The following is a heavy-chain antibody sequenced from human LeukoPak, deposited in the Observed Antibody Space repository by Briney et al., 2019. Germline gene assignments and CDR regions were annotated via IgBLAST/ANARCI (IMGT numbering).Heavy chain of an antibody. Sequence: ASVKVSCKASGYTFTGYYMHWVRQAPGQGLEWMGWISAYNGNTNYAQKLQGRVTMTTDTSTSTAYMELRSLRSDDTAVYYCATITIFGVVNQRAPLDYWGQGTLVTVSS. D-gene: IGHD3-3*01. V-gene: IGHV1-18*04. J-gene: IGHJ4*02. CDR2: ISAYNGNT. CDR1: GYTFTGYY. CDR3: ATITIFGVVNQRAPLDY.